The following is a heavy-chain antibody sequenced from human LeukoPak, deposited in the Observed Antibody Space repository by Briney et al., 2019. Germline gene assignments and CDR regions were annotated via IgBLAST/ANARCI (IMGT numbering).Heavy chain of an antibody. J-gene: IGHJ3*01. CDR3: ARDSQSVAFFLDDAFDL. CDR1: GYTFTGYY. D-gene: IGHD2/OR15-2a*01. CDR2: INPNSGGT. V-gene: IGHV1-2*02. Sequence: ASVKVSCKASGYTFTGYYMHWVRQAPGQGLEWMGWINPNSGGTNYAQKFQGRVTMTRDTSISTAYMELSRLRSDDTAVYYCARDSQSVAFFLDDAFDLWGQGTIVTVS.